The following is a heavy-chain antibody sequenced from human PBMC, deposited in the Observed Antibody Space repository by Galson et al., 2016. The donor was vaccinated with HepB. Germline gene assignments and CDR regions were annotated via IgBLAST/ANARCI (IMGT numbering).Heavy chain of an antibody. J-gene: IGHJ6*02. Sequence: SLRLSCAASGFIFSSYGMHWVRQAPGKGLEWVAVICYDGSNKYYADSVKGRFTISRDNSKSRPYLQMNSLRAEDTAVYYCARPPRGGYGGNSLLRYYCMDVWGQGTTVTVSS. CDR2: ICYDGSNK. V-gene: IGHV3-33*01. D-gene: IGHD4-23*01. CDR1: GFIFSSYG. CDR3: ARPPRGGYGGNSLLRYYCMDV.